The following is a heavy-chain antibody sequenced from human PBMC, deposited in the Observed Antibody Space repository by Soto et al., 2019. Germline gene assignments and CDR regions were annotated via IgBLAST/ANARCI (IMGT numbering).Heavy chain of an antibody. CDR3: ARDRGGYDISQSYYYYMYV. CDR2: IIPILGIA. J-gene: IGHJ6*03. V-gene: IGHV1-69*08. CDR1: GGTFSSYT. D-gene: IGHD3-9*01. Sequence: QVQLVQSGAEVKKPGSSVKVSCKASGGTFSSYTISWVRQAPGQGLEWMGRIIPILGIANYAQKFQGRVTITADKSTSTAYMELSSLRSEDTAVYYCARDRGGYDISQSYYYYMYVWGKGNTVTVSS.